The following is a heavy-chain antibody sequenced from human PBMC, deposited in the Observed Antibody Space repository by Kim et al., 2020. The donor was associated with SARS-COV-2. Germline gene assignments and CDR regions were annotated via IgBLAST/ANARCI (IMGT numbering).Heavy chain of an antibody. D-gene: IGHD3-10*01. V-gene: IGHV3-53*01. CDR3: ARDRSDVSGSGSYYGMDV. J-gene: IGHJ6*02. CDR2: IYSGGST. Sequence: GGSLRLSCAASGFTVSSNYMSWVRQAPGKGLEWVSVIYSGGSTYYADSVKGRFTISRDNSKNTLYLQMNSLRAEDTAVYYCARDRSDVSGSGSYYGMDVWGQGTTVTVSS. CDR1: GFTVSSNY.